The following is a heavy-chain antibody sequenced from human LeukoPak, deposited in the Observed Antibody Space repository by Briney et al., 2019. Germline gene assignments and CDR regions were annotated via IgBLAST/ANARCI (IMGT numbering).Heavy chain of an antibody. CDR3: AKDCVRRLCPYR. CDR1: GFTFSSYA. V-gene: IGHV3-23*01. CDR2: ISATGGGT. J-gene: IGHJ4*02. Sequence: GGSLRLSCAASGFTFSSYAMSWVRQAPGKGLEWVSTISATGGGTYYADSVKGRFTISRDNSKNTLYLRMHSLRAEDMALYYCAKDCVRRLCPYRWGQGTLVTVSS. D-gene: IGHD2-2*01.